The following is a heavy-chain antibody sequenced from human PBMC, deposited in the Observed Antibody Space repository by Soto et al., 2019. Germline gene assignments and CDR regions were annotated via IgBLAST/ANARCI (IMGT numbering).Heavy chain of an antibody. D-gene: IGHD6-13*01. CDR1: GFTFRSYA. J-gene: IGHJ4*01. Sequence: GGSVRLSCAASGFTFRSYAMSWVLLGLETGLEWGSASSGSGGSTHYADAVKGRVTISRDNSRNTLYLQMNRLRAEDTAVYYCAKVIASLTRPYCFDY. CDR2: SSGSGGST. CDR3: AKVIASLTRPYCFDY. V-gene: IGHV3-23*01.